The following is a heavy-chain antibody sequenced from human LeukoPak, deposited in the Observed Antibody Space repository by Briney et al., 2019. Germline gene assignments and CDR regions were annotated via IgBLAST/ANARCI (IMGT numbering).Heavy chain of an antibody. CDR2: ITPIFGTT. J-gene: IGHJ4*02. Sequence: SVKVSCKASGGTLSRYAISWVRQAPGQGPEWMGGITPIFGTTNYAQKFQGRVTITADESTSTAYIELSSLRSEDTAVYYCARIVGIASRGYFDYWGQGTLVTVSS. CDR3: ARIVGIASRGYFDY. V-gene: IGHV1-69*13. CDR1: GGTLSRYA. D-gene: IGHD3-10*01.